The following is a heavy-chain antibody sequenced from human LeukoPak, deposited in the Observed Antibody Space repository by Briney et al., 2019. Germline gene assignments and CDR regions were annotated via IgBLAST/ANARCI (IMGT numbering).Heavy chain of an antibody. D-gene: IGHD5-24*01. Sequence: GASVKVSCKASGYTFTSYGISWVRQAPGQGLEWMGWISAYNGNTNYAQKLQGRVTMTTDTSTSKAYIELRSLRSDDTAVYYCARDPEMATISDVLFFDYWGQGTLVTVSS. CDR2: ISAYNGNT. J-gene: IGHJ4*02. CDR1: GYTFTSYG. V-gene: IGHV1-18*01. CDR3: ARDPEMATISDVLFFDY.